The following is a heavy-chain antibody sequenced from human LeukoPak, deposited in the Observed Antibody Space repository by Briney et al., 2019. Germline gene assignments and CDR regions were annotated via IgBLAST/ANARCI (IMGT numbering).Heavy chain of an antibody. CDR2: IQQDGSEK. J-gene: IGHJ4*02. CDR3: ARRYGTSWYYFDF. D-gene: IGHD6-13*01. Sequence: GGSLRLSCAASGFTFSVYWMTWVRHVPGKGLEWVANIQQDGSEKNYVDSVKGRFTISRDNAKNSLFLQMNSLRAEDTAVYYCARRYGTSWYYFDFWGQGTLVTVSS. V-gene: IGHV3-7*01. CDR1: GFTFSVYW.